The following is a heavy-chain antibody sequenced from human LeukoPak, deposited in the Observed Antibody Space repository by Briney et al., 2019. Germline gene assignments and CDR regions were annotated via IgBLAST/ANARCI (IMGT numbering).Heavy chain of an antibody. CDR1: GYTFTGYY. Sequence: GASVKVSCKASGYTFTGYYMHWVRQAPGQGLEWMGWINPNSGGTNYAQKFQGRVTMTRDTSISTAYMELSRLRSDDTAVYYCASAYSSSWYTFDYWGQGTLVTVSS. J-gene: IGHJ4*02. CDR2: INPNSGGT. V-gene: IGHV1-2*02. D-gene: IGHD6-13*01. CDR3: ASAYSSSWYTFDY.